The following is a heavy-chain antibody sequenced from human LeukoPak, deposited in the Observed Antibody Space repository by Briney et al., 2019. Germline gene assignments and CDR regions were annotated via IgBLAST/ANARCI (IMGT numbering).Heavy chain of an antibody. D-gene: IGHD3-22*01. V-gene: IGHV4-59*13. J-gene: IGHJ5*02. CDR1: GGSISSYY. CDR2: VYYSGST. CDR3: ARAPYTSGFYFFDP. Sequence: SETLSLXCTVSGGSISSYYWSWIRQPPGKGLEWIGYVYYSGSTTYNPSLKSRVTISVDTSKNQFSLKLSSVTAADTAVYYCARAPYTSGFYFFDPWGQGTLVTVSS.